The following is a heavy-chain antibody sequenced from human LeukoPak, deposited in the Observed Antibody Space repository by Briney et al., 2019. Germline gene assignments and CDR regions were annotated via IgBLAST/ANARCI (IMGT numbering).Heavy chain of an antibody. CDR1: GFSFSSYS. Sequence: GGSLRLSCAASGFSFSSYSMNWVRQAPGKGLEWVSSISSSSSYIYYADSVKGRFTISRDNAKNSLYLQMNSLRAEDTAVYYCARVAWDGSGSRDFDYWGQGTLVTVSS. CDR2: ISSSSSYI. J-gene: IGHJ4*02. V-gene: IGHV3-21*01. D-gene: IGHD3-10*01. CDR3: ARVAWDGSGSRDFDY.